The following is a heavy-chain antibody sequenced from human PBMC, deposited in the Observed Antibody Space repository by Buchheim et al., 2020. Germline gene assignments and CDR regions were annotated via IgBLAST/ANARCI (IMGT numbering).Heavy chain of an antibody. D-gene: IGHD3-22*01. CDR3: AKDPEYYYDSSGYLDY. CDR2: IKQDGSEK. Sequence: EVQLVESGGGLVQPGGSLRLSCAASGFTFSSYWMSWVRQAPGKGLEWVANIKQDGSEKYYVDSVKGRFTISRDNAKNSLYLQMNSLRAEDTAVYYCAKDPEYYYDSSGYLDYWGQGTL. J-gene: IGHJ4*02. CDR1: GFTFSSYW. V-gene: IGHV3-7*01.